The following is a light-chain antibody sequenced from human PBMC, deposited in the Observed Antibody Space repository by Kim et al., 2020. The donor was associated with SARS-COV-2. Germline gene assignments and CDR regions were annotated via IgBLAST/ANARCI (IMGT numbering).Light chain of an antibody. CDR3: GAWDASLNGFYV. CDR1: SSNIGSTT. Sequence: QSVLTQPPSASGTPGQRVTISCSGSSSNIGSTTVNWYHQLPGTAPKLLMYSNSQRPSGVPDRFSGSKSGTSASLAISGLQSEDEADYYCGAWDASLNGFYVFGTGTKVTVL. J-gene: IGLJ1*01. V-gene: IGLV1-44*01. CDR2: SNS.